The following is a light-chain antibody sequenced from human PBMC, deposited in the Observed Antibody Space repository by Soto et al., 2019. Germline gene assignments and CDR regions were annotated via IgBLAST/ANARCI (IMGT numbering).Light chain of an antibody. CDR1: QSVSSY. J-gene: IGKJ1*01. CDR2: GAS. V-gene: IGKV3-15*01. CDR3: QQYFEWPPMT. Sequence: ENGLTQSPATPALSPGERATLSLTASQSVSSYLAWYQQKPGQAPRLLISGASTRAAGISDRFRGSGSGTEFTLTISSLRSEDSAIYYCQQYFEWPPMTFGQGTKVDI.